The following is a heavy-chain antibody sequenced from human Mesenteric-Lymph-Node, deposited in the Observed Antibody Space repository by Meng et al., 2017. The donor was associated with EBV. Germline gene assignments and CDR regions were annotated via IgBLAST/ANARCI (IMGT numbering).Heavy chain of an antibody. CDR3: ARVEVGITSGDY. V-gene: IGHV1-18*01. D-gene: IGHD1-26*01. CDR2: INAYNGDT. CDR1: GYTFTTYG. J-gene: IGHJ4*02. Sequence: QVQLGQSVAEVKKPGASVKVSCQASGYTFTTYGIAWVRQAPGQGLEWMGWINAYNGDTNYAQNLQVRVTMTTDKSTSTAYMELRSLRSDDTAVYYCARVEVGITSGDYWGQGTLVTVSS.